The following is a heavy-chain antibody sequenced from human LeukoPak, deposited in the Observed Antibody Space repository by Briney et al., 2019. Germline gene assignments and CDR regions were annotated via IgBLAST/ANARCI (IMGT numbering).Heavy chain of an antibody. CDR3: TRYNNDHFDY. D-gene: IGHD1-14*01. CDR2: IAYDGSRA. CDR1: GFTFGGYG. Sequence: QPGRSLRLSCAGSGFTFGGYGMHWFRQTPGKGLEWVAVIAYDGSRAFYADSVKGRFTISRDNSKNTMSVQMDDLGAEDTAVYYCTRYNNDHFDYWGQGTLVTVSS. J-gene: IGHJ4*02. V-gene: IGHV3-33*01.